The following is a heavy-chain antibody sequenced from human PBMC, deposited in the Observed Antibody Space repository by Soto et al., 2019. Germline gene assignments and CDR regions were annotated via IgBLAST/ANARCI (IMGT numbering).Heavy chain of an antibody. V-gene: IGHV1-69*04. D-gene: IGHD3-3*01. CDR2: IIPILGIA. Sequence: GASVKVSCKASGCTFSSYTISWVRQAPGQGLEWMGRIIPILGIANYAQKFQGRVTITADKSTSTAYMELSSLRSEDTAVYYCARELTPGIFGVVSPYYYMDVWGKGTTVTVSS. CDR1: GCTFSSYT. CDR3: ARELTPGIFGVVSPYYYMDV. J-gene: IGHJ6*03.